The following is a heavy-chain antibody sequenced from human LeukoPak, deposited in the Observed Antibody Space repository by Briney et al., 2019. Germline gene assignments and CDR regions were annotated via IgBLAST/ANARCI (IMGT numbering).Heavy chain of an antibody. CDR3: ARDRYSSGWCFDY. CDR2: IYSSGST. D-gene: IGHD6-19*01. Sequence: GGSLRLSCAASGFTVSSNYMSWVRQAPGRGLEWVSVIYSSGSTYYADSMQGRFTISRDYSKNTLYLQMNSLRAEDTAVYYCARDRYSSGWCFDYWGQGTLVTVSS. CDR1: GFTVSSNY. J-gene: IGHJ4*02. V-gene: IGHV3-53*01.